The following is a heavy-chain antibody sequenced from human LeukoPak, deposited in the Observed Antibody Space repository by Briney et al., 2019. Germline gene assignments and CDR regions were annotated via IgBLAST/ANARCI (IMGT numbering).Heavy chain of an antibody. D-gene: IGHD2-2*01. J-gene: IGHJ4*02. CDR2: INPNDGNT. Sequence: ASVKVSCKASGYTFTDYYMHWVRQAPGQGFEWMGWINPNDGNTNYAQKFQGRVTMTRDTSISTAHMEVSWLRSDDTAVYYCARANFLYCSSSTCLFDYWGQGTLVTVSS. CDR1: GYTFTDYY. CDR3: ARANFLYCSSSTCLFDY. V-gene: IGHV1-2*02.